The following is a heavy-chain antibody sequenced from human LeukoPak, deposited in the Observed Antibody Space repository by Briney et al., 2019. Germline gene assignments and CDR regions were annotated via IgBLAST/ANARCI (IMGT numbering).Heavy chain of an antibody. V-gene: IGHV3-23*01. CDR1: GFTFSSYA. J-gene: IGHJ6*04. Sequence: GGSLRLSGAASGFTFSSYAMSWVRQPPGKGLKWASAFSGSGGSTYYADSVKGRFTISRDNSKNTLYLQMNSLRADDTAVYYCARDLIVGATYYYAMDVWGKGTTATVSS. CDR2: FSGSGGST. D-gene: IGHD3-10*01. CDR3: ARDLIVGATYYYAMDV.